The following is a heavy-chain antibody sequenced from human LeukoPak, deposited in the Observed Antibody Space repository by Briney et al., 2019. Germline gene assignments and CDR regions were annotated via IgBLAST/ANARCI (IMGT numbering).Heavy chain of an antibody. Sequence: VKVPCKASGYTFTSYDINWVRQATGQGLEWMGWMNPNSGNTGYAQKFQGRVTMTRNTSISTAYMELSSLRSEDTAVYYCARGAMVVLDAFDIWGQGTMVTVSS. J-gene: IGHJ3*02. CDR1: GYTFTSYD. D-gene: IGHD2-15*01. V-gene: IGHV1-8*01. CDR3: ARGAMVVLDAFDI. CDR2: MNPNSGNT.